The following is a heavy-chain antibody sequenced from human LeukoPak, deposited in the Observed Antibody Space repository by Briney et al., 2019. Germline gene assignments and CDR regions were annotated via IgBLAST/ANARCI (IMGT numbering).Heavy chain of an antibody. CDR1: GFIFCRSA. J-gene: IGHJ2*01. Sequence: GGSLILSCAPSGFIFCRSALNCVGQAPGKGLEWVSAISGNDGSTYYADSVKGRFTISRDNSENTLYLQMNSLRAEDTAVYYCAKGNYDFWCGYYWYFDLWGRGTLVTVSS. V-gene: IGHV3-23*01. CDR2: ISGNDGST. D-gene: IGHD3-3*01. CDR3: AKGNYDFWCGYYWYFDL.